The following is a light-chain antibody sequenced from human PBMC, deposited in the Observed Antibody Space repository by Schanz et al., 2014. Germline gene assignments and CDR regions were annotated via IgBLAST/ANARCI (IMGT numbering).Light chain of an antibody. CDR2: DAS. Sequence: EIVVTQSPATLSVSPGERATLSCRAGQSVGSDLAWYQQKPGQAPRLLIYDASYRATGIPARFSGSGSGTEFTLTISSLQSEDFAVYYCQQYNNWPLTFGQGTKLEIK. J-gene: IGKJ2*01. CDR1: QSVGSD. V-gene: IGKV3D-15*01. CDR3: QQYNNWPLT.